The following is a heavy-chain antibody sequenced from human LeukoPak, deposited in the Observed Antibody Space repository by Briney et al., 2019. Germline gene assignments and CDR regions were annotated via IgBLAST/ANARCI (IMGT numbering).Heavy chain of an antibody. V-gene: IGHV1-69*13. D-gene: IGHD1-1*01. CDR3: ARDPGTENWFDP. J-gene: IGHJ5*02. CDR2: IIPIFGTA. CDR1: GGTFSSYA. Sequence: SVKVSCKASGGTFSSYAISWVRQAPGQGLEWMGGIIPIFGTANYAQKFQGRVTITADESTSTAYMELSSLRSEDTAVYYCARDPGTENWFDPWGQGTLVTVSS.